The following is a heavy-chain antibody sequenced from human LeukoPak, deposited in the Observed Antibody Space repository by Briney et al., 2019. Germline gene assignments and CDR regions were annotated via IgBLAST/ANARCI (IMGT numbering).Heavy chain of an antibody. CDR1: GFTFSTYW. CDR2: IKQDGSEK. CDR3: ARKGEVTAPTKNAFDI. D-gene: IGHD2-21*02. Sequence: GGSLRLSCAASGFTFSTYWMSWVRQAPGKGLEWVANIKQDGSEKYCVDSVKGRFTISRDNAKNSLYLQMNSLRAEDTAVYFCARKGEVTAPTKNAFDIWGQGTMVTVSS. V-gene: IGHV3-7*01. J-gene: IGHJ3*02.